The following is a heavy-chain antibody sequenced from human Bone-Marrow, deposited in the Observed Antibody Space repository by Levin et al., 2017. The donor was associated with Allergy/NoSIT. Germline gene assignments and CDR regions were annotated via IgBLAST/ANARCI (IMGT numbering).Heavy chain of an antibody. Sequence: GASVKVSCAASGFTFSTYWMSWVRQAPGKGLEWVANIKEDGSEKYYGDSAKGRFTISRDNAKNSLFLQMNGLRGEDTAVYYCAKPSDYGNPYEAFDFWGQGTMVTVSS. CDR1: GFTFSTYW. J-gene: IGHJ3*01. V-gene: IGHV3-7*01. CDR2: IKEDGSEK. D-gene: IGHD4-11*01. CDR3: AKPSDYGNPYEAFDF.